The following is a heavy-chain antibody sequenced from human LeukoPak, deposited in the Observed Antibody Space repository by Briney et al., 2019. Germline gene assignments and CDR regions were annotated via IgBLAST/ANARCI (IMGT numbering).Heavy chain of an antibody. D-gene: IGHD2-8*01. CDR3: ARKTYGNWFDP. V-gene: IGHV1-8*01. CDR2: VNPNNGNT. J-gene: IGHJ5*02. Sequence: ASVKVSCKTSGYTFTSYDLNWVRQATGQGLEWMGWVNPNNGNTGYAQKFQGRVTMTMDPSISTAYMELSSLRSEDTAVYYCARKTYGNWFDPWGQGTLVTVSS. CDR1: GYTFTSYD.